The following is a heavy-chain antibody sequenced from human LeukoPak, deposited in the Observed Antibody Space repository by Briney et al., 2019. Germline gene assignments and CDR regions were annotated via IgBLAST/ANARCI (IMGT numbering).Heavy chain of an antibody. V-gene: IGHV1-3*01. CDR2: INAGNGNT. CDR3: ARDGDSPVDDAFDI. J-gene: IGHJ3*02. D-gene: IGHD7-27*01. CDR1: GYTFISYA. Sequence: ASVTVSCKASGYTFISYAMHWVRQAPGQRLEWMGWINAGNGNTKYSQKFQGRVTITRDTSASTAYMELSSLRSEDTAVYYCARDGDSPVDDAFDIWGQGTMVTVSS.